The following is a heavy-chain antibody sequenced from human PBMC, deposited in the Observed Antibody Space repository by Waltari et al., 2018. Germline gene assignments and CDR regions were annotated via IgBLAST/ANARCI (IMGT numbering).Heavy chain of an antibody. CDR1: GFTLSRSW. Sequence: VQLVDSGGGLVKPGGSLSLSCAASGFTLSRSWMSGVRQAPGKGLEWVGRIKSKTDGETTDYAAPVKGRFTISRDDSKNTLFLQMDSLKSEDTAVYYCTTGGVKGPHDAFDIWGQGTIVTVSS. V-gene: IGHV3-15*01. CDR3: TTGGVKGPHDAFDI. CDR2: IKSKTDGETT. J-gene: IGHJ3*02. D-gene: IGHD2-8*01.